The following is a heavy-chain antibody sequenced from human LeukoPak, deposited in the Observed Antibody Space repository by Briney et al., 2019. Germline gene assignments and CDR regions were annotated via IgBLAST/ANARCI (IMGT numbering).Heavy chain of an antibody. CDR2: ITSSGGNT. D-gene: IGHD5-18*01. Sequence: PGGSLRLSCAASRFTFSSYAMGWVRQAPGKGLEWVSAITSSGGNTYYADSVKGRFNIYRDNSKNTLYLQVNSLRAEDTAVYYCAKGNGYSYGRYYFDYWGQGTLVTVSS. CDR3: AKGNGYSYGRYYFDY. CDR1: RFTFSSYA. V-gene: IGHV3-23*01. J-gene: IGHJ4*02.